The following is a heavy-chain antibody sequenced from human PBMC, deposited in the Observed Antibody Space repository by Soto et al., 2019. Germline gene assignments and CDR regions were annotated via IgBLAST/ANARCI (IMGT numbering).Heavy chain of an antibody. Sequence: EVQLLDSGGGLVQPGGSLRLSCAASGFTFNNYAMSWVRQAPGKGLEWDSSISASGGSTNYADSVKGRFTISRDNSENTVYLQMNSLRAEDTAVYYCVTTRLAGGFDYWGQGSLVTVSS. J-gene: IGHJ4*02. CDR2: ISASGGST. CDR3: VTTRLAGGFDY. V-gene: IGHV3-23*01. D-gene: IGHD3-16*01. CDR1: GFTFNNYA.